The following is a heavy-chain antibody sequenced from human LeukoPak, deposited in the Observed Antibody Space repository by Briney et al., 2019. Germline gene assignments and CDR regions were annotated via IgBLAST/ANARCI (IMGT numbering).Heavy chain of an antibody. J-gene: IGHJ6*04. V-gene: IGHV3-74*01. CDR1: GFTFSSYW. Sequence: GGSLRLSCAASGFTFSSYWMHWVRQAPGKGLVWVSRINSDGSSTSYADSVKGRFTISRDNAKNTLYLQMNSLRAEDTAVYYCATGRARGVIITSAPVEGVWGKGTTVTVSS. D-gene: IGHD3-10*01. CDR2: INSDGSST. CDR3: ATGRARGVIITSAPVEGV.